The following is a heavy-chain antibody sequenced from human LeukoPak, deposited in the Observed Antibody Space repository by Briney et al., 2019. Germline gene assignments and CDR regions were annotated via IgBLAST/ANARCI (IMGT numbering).Heavy chain of an antibody. V-gene: IGHV3-53*04. J-gene: IGHJ4*02. CDR3: ASRGGFSYFDY. CDR2: INSGGST. D-gene: IGHD3-10*01. CDR1: GFTVSNNY. Sequence: GGSLRLSCAASGFTVSNNYMSWVRQAPGKGLEGVSVINSGGSTYYADSVKGRFTVSRHISKNTLYLQMNSLRADDTAVYYCASRGGFSYFDYWGQGTLVTVSS.